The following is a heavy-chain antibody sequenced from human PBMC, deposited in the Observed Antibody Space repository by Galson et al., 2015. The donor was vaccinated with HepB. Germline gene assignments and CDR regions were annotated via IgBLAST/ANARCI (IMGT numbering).Heavy chain of an antibody. CDR3: ATNGRDYYDSSGYWPSFDH. V-gene: IGHV1-69*13. Sequence: SVKVSCKASGGTFSTYAIGWVRQAPGQGLERMGGIIPIFPTAEYAQKFQGRVHITADESTSTAYMELSSLRSEDTAMYYCATNGRDYYDSSGYWPSFDHWGQGTLVTVSS. J-gene: IGHJ4*02. CDR1: GGTFSTYA. D-gene: IGHD3-22*01. CDR2: IIPIFPTA.